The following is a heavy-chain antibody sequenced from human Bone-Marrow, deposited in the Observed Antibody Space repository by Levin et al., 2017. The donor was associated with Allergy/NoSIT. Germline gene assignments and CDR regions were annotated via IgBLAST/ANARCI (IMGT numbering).Heavy chain of an antibody. Sequence: GESLKISCAASGFTFSSYEMNWVRQAPGKGLEWVSKISSSGSTIYYADSVKGRFTISRDNAKNSLSLQMNSLRAEDTAVYYCAGNKYCLLASCYKWGQGTLVTVSP. CDR1: GFTFSSYE. V-gene: IGHV3-48*03. CDR2: ISSSGSTI. CDR3: AGNKYCLLASCYK. D-gene: IGHD2-2*02. J-gene: IGHJ4*02.